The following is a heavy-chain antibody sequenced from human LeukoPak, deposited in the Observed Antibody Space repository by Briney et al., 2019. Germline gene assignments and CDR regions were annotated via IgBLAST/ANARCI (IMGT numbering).Heavy chain of an antibody. CDR1: GFTFSSYA. CDR2: ISGSGGST. Sequence: PGGSLRLSCAASGFTFSSYAMSWVRQAPGKGLEWVSTISGSGGSTNYADSVKGRSTISRDNSKNTLYLQMKSLRAEDTAVYYCATHPGVAVADPPYFQHWGQGTLVTVSS. CDR3: ATHPGVAVADPPYFQH. J-gene: IGHJ1*01. V-gene: IGHV3-23*01. D-gene: IGHD6-19*01.